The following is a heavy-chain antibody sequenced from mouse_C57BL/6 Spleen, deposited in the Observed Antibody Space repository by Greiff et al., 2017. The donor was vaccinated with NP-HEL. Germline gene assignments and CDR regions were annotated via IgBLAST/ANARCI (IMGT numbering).Heavy chain of an antibody. J-gene: IGHJ2*01. CDR1: GFTFSNYW. CDR2: IRLKSDNYAT. V-gene: IGHV6-3*01. Sequence: EVQLQESGGGLVQPGGSMKLSCVASGFTFSNYWMNWVRQSPEKGLEWVAQIRLKSDNYATHYAESVKGRFTIYRDDSKSSVYRQMNNVRAEDTGIYYCTKLGPPYYFDYWGQGTTLTVSS. CDR3: TKLGPPYYFDY. D-gene: IGHD4-1*01.